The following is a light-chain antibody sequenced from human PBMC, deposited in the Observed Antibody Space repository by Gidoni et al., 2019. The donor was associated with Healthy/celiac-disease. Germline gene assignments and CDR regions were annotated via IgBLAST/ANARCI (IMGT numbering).Light chain of an antibody. J-gene: IGKJ2*04. CDR3: QQYGSSMCS. V-gene: IGKV3-20*01. Sequence: AFTQSPGTLSLSPGERATLSCRASQSVSSSYLAWYQQKPGQAPRLLIYGASRRATGIPDRFSGSGSGTDFTLTISRLEPEDFAVYYCQQYGSSMCSFGQGTKLEIK. CDR1: QSVSSSY. CDR2: GAS.